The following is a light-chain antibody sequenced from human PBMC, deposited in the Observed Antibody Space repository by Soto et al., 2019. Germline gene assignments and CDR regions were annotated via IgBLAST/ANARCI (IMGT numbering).Light chain of an antibody. V-gene: IGKV1-6*01. CDR3: LHDHTYPWT. CDR1: QDIGND. CDR2: AAS. J-gene: IGKJ1*01. Sequence: IHMTQSPSSLSAIAGDRVTIACRASQDIGNDLGWYQQMPGKAPKLLIFAASTLQSGVSSRFSGSGSGTHFALTIGNLQPEDAATYYCLHDHTYPWTFGQGTKVEVK.